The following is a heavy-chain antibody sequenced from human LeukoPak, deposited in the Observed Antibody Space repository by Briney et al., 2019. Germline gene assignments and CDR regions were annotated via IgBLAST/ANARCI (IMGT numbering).Heavy chain of an antibody. Sequence: GGSLRLSCAASGFTVSSNYMSWVRQAPGKGPEWVSVIYSGGSTYYADSVKGRFTISRDNSQNTLYLQMNSLRAEDTAVYYCAKDQTRSYPDYWGQGTLVTVSS. V-gene: IGHV3-53*01. CDR2: IYSGGST. D-gene: IGHD1-26*01. CDR3: AKDQTRSYPDY. J-gene: IGHJ4*02. CDR1: GFTVSSNY.